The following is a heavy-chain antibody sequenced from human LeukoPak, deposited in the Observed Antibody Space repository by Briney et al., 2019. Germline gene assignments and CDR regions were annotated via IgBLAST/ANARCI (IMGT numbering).Heavy chain of an antibody. CDR2: ISGSGGST. J-gene: IGHJ4*02. CDR3: AKGPGSSSFDY. V-gene: IGHV3-23*01. Sequence: GGSLRLSCAASGFTFSSYAMSWVRQAPGKGLEWVSAISGSGGSTYYAASVTGRFTISRDNSKNTLYLQMNSLRAKDTAVYYCAKGPGSSSFDYWGQGTLVTVSS. D-gene: IGHD6-6*01. CDR1: GFTFSSYA.